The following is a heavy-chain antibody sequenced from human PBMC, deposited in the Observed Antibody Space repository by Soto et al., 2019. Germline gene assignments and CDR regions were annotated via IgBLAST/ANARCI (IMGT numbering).Heavy chain of an antibody. CDR3: EVTTGY. J-gene: IGHJ4*02. CDR2: VSPDNGNA. CDR1: GYTFTDYD. Sequence: QVQVVQSRAEVKKPGASVKVSCKTSGYTFTDYDINWVRQAPGQGLEWMGWVSPDNGNAGYAQHFQGRVTLTSDTSISTAYMELSSLTSDDTAVYYCEVTTGYWGQGTMVTVSS. D-gene: IGHD2-21*02. V-gene: IGHV1-8*01.